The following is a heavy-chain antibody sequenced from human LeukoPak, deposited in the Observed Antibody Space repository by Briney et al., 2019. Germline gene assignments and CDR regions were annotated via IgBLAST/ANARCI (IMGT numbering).Heavy chain of an antibody. Sequence: ASVKVSCKASGYTFTSYYMHWVRQAPGQGVEWMGIINPSGGSTSYAQKFQGRVTMTRDTSISTAYMELSRLRPDDTAVYYCARKSKPYYYGSGSYYNVLDYWGQGTLVTVSS. CDR1: GYTFTSYY. CDR2: INPSGGST. V-gene: IGHV1-46*01. J-gene: IGHJ4*02. D-gene: IGHD3-10*01. CDR3: ARKSKPYYYGSGSYYNVLDY.